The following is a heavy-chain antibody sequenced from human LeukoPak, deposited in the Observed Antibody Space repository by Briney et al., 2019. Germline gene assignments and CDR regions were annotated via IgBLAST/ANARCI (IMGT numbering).Heavy chain of an antibody. V-gene: IGHV4-4*02. J-gene: IGHJ4*02. CDR3: ARDLDYYDSSGYLARGYYFDY. Sequence: PSETLSLTCAVSGGSMSTSNWWNWVRQPPGKGLEWIGEIYHSGSTNYNPSLKSRVTISVDTSKNQFSLKLSSVTAADTAVYYCARDLDYYDSSGYLARGYYFDYWGQGTLVTVSS. D-gene: IGHD3-22*01. CDR1: GGSMSTSNW. CDR2: IYHSGST.